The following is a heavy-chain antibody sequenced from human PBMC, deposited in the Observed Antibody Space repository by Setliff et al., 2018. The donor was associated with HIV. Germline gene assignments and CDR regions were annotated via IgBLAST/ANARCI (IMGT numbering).Heavy chain of an antibody. CDR2: ISGSGDIT. Sequence: PGESLQISCAASGFSFRCYAVSWVRQTPGKGLEWVSVISGSGDITYYRESVKGRFTVSRDNSNNTVYLQMNSLRAEDTAMYYCAKTQTVITVYGPFDSWGQGTPVTVSS. J-gene: IGHJ4*02. CDR3: AKTQTVITVYGPFDS. CDR1: GFSFRCYA. V-gene: IGHV3-23*01. D-gene: IGHD4-4*01.